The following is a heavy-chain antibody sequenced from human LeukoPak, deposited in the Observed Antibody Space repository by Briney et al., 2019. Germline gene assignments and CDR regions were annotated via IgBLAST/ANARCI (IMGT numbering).Heavy chain of an antibody. D-gene: IGHD3-16*01. CDR3: ARDTERGSGAFDI. V-gene: IGHV1-69*04. CDR1: GGTCSSYT. CDR2: IIPILGIA. Sequence: GASVKISCKASGGTCSSYTISWVRQAPGQGLEWMGRIIPILGIANYAQKFQGRVTITADKSTSTAYMELSSLRSEDTAVYYCARDTERGSGAFDIWGQGTMVTVSS. J-gene: IGHJ3*02.